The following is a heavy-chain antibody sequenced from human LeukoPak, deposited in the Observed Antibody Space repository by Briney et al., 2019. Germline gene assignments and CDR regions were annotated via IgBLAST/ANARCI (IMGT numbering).Heavy chain of an antibody. V-gene: IGHV3-7*01. CDR3: ARVARVGGGYGYNSGLFDY. CDR2: IKQDGSEK. J-gene: IGHJ4*02. Sequence: GGSLRLSCAVSGFTFSSNWMSWVRQAPGKGLEWVANIKQDGSEKYYVDSMKGRFTISRDNAKNSLYLQMNSLRAEDTAVYYCARVARVGGGYGYNSGLFDYWGQGTLDTVSS. CDR1: GFTFSSNW. D-gene: IGHD5-24*01.